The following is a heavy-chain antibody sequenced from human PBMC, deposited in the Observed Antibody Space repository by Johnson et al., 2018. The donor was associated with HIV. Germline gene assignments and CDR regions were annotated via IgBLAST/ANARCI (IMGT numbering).Heavy chain of an antibody. V-gene: IGHV3-30*04. CDR1: GFTFSSYA. J-gene: IGHJ3*02. D-gene: IGHD6-19*01. CDR2: ISYDGSSK. Sequence: QVQLVESGGGLVQPGGSLRLSCAASGFTFSSYAMHWVRQAPGKGLEWVAVISYDGSSKYYADSVKGRFTISRANSKNTRYLQMNTLRADDTAVYYCAKVARYGGSGWVDAFDIWGQGTMVTVS. CDR3: AKVARYGGSGWVDAFDI.